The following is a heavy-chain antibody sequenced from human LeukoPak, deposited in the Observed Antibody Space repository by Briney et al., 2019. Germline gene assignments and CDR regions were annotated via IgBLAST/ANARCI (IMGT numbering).Heavy chain of an antibody. CDR2: INHSGST. Sequence: PSETLSLTCAVYGGSFSGYYWSWIRQPPGKGLEWIGEINHSGSTNYNPSLKSRVTISVDTSKNQFSLKLSSVTAADTAVYYCARNIVGAEYYYYGMDVWGQGNPGHRLL. CDR1: GGSFSGYY. CDR3: ARNIVGAEYYYYGMDV. V-gene: IGHV4-34*01. D-gene: IGHD1-26*01. J-gene: IGHJ6*02.